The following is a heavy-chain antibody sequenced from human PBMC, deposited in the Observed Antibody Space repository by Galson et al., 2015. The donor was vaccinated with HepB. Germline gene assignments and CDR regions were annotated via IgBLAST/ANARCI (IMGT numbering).Heavy chain of an antibody. Sequence: SLRLSCAASGFTFSSYSMNWVRQAPGKGLEWVSYISSSSSTIYYADSVKGRFTISRDNAKNSLYLQMNSLRDEDTAVYYCARDFLEWGSYPGIAVAGNDAFDTWGQGTMVTVSS. J-gene: IGHJ3*02. CDR2: ISSSSSTI. V-gene: IGHV3-48*02. CDR3: ARDFLEWGSYPGIAVAGNDAFDT. D-gene: IGHD6-19*01. CDR1: GFTFSSYS.